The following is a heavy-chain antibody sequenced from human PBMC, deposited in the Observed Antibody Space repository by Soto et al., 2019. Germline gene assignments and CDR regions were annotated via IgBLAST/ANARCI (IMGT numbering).Heavy chain of an antibody. CDR3: ARGVKYGAYSRWFDP. D-gene: IGHD4-17*01. V-gene: IGHV1-8*01. CDR2: MNPNSGNT. Sequence: ASVKVSCKASGYTFTSYDINWVRQATGQGLEYLGWMNPNSGNTGYVQKFQGRVTMTRDTSISTAYMELSSLRSEDTAVYFCARGVKYGAYSRWFDPWGQGALVTVSS. CDR1: GYTFTSYD. J-gene: IGHJ5*02.